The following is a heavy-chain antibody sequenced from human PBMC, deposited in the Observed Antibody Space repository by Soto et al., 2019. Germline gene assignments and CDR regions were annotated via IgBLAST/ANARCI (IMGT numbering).Heavy chain of an antibody. CDR1: GYSISSSHW. CDR3: ARSYRDYGMDV. D-gene: IGHD5-18*01. CDR2: IYYSGST. Sequence: QVQLQESGPGLVKPSDTLSLTCAVSGYSISSSHWWGWIRQPPGKGLEWIGYIYYSGSTNYNPSLKSRVTMSVDTSKNQFSLKVSSVTAVDTAVYYCARSYRDYGMDVWGQGTTVTVSS. V-gene: IGHV4-28*01. J-gene: IGHJ6*02.